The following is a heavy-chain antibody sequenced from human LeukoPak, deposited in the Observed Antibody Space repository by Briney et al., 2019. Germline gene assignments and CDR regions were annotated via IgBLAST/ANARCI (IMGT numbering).Heavy chain of an antibody. CDR1: GFTFSRYW. CDR3: ARGTLNIPGEHGAFDY. D-gene: IGHD1-14*01. V-gene: IGHV3-74*01. Sequence: PGGSLRLSCAASGFTFSRYWMHWVRQAPGKGLVWVSRINSDGSSTNYADSVKGRFTISRDNAKNSLYLQMNSLRAEDTAVYYCARGTLNIPGEHGAFDYWGQGTLVTVSS. J-gene: IGHJ4*02. CDR2: INSDGSST.